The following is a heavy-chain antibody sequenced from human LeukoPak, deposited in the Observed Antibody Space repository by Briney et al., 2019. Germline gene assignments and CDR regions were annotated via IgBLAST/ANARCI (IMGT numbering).Heavy chain of an antibody. Sequence: SVRVSCKASGGTFSGSAISWVRQAPGQGLEWSGGITPIFGTTNYAQRLQDRVTITADKSFTTVYLELSSLRSEDTAVFYCARKANVASLSEAGTIRGFFDLWGRGTLVTVSS. CDR2: ITPIFGTT. V-gene: IGHV1-69*06. J-gene: IGHJ2*01. D-gene: IGHD6-13*01. CDR1: GGTFSGSA. CDR3: ARKANVASLSEAGTIRGFFDL.